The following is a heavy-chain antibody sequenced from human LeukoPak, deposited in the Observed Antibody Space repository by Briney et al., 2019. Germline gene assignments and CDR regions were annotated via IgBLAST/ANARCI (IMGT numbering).Heavy chain of an antibody. D-gene: IGHD2-2*02. V-gene: IGHV1-46*01. J-gene: IGHJ6*02. Sequence: ASVKVSCKASGYTFTSYYMHWVRQAPGQGLEWMGIINPSGGSTSYAQKFQGRVTMTRDTSTSTVYMELSSLRSEDTAVYYCARDSDCSSTSCYKRQGGTDVWGQGTTVTVSS. CDR2: INPSGGST. CDR1: GYTFTSYY. CDR3: ARDSDCSSTSCYKRQGGTDV.